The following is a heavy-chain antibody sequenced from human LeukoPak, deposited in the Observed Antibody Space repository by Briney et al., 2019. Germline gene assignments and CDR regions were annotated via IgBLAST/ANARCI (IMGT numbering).Heavy chain of an antibody. CDR1: GFTFSSYS. Sequence: GGSLRLSCAASGFTFSSYSMNWVRQAPGKGLEWVSYISSSGSTIYYADSVKGRFTISRDNAKNSLYLQMNSLRAEDTAVYYCARDRASSGWYRSPSPLDYWGQGTLVTVSS. CDR2: ISSSGSTI. V-gene: IGHV3-48*04. D-gene: IGHD6-19*01. J-gene: IGHJ4*02. CDR3: ARDRASSGWYRSPSPLDY.